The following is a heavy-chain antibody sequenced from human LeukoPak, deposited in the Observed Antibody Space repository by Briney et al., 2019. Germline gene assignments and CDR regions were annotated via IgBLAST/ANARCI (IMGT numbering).Heavy chain of an antibody. CDR2: IIPIFGTA. CDR3: ARATSSSSHSSSWFLPFDY. Sequence: SVKVSCEASGGTFSSYAISWVRQAPGQGLEWMGGIIPIFGTANYAQKFQGRVTITADESTSTAYMELSSLRSEDTAVYYCARATSSSSHSSSWFLPFDYWGQGTLVTVSS. CDR1: GGTFSSYA. J-gene: IGHJ4*02. D-gene: IGHD6-13*01. V-gene: IGHV1-69*13.